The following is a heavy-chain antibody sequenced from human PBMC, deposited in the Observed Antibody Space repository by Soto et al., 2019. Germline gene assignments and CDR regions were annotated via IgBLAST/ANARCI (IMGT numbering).Heavy chain of an antibody. J-gene: IGHJ6*03. CDR2: IYYSGST. CDR3: ASGRHRGRRFYSSSYYMDV. D-gene: IGHD6-13*01. Sequence: PSETLSLTCTVSGGSISGYYWSWIRQPPGKGLEWIGYIYYSGSTNYNPSLKSRVTISVDTSKNQFSLKLSSVTAADTAVYYCASGRHRGRRFYSSSYYMDVWGKGTTVTVSS. CDR1: GGSISGYY. V-gene: IGHV4-59*08.